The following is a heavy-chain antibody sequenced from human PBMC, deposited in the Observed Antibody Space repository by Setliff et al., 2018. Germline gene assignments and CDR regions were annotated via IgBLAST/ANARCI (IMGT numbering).Heavy chain of an antibody. CDR2: INGDGTIT. CDR1: GFTFSKYW. V-gene: IGHV3-74*01. D-gene: IGHD7-27*01. J-gene: IGHJ6*03. CDR3: AVIDWGENFYNMNV. Sequence: GGSLRLSCGGYGFTFSKYWMYWVRQVPGKGLVWVSRINGDGTITNYADSVKGRFTISXXXAKXXXXXXXXXXRGEDTAVYFCAVIDWGENFYNMNVWGKGTTVTVSS.